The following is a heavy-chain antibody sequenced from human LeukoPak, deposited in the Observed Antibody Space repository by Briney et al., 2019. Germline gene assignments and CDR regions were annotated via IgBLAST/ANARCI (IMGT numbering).Heavy chain of an antibody. Sequence: SVKVSCKASGGTFITYGINWVRQAPGQGLEWMGGIVPIFGIANYAQKFEGRVSITTDESSTTAYMELSSLRSEDTAFYYCATTSVRDGFNYFDYWGQGTLVPVSS. CDR2: IVPIFGIA. V-gene: IGHV1-69*05. CDR3: ATTSVRDGFNYFDY. D-gene: IGHD5-24*01. CDR1: GGTFITYG. J-gene: IGHJ4*02.